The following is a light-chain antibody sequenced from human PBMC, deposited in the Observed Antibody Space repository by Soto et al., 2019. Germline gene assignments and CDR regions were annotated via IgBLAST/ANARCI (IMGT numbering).Light chain of an antibody. CDR1: QSVSNNS. J-gene: IGKJ1*01. Sequence: DIVLTQSPGPRSLSPGERATLSCRASQSVSNNSLAWYQQKPGQAPRLLIYGASNRATGIPDRFSGSGSGTDFTLTISRLEPEDFAVYYCQQYGSSATFGQGTKVDIK. V-gene: IGKV3-20*01. CDR2: GAS. CDR3: QQYGSSAT.